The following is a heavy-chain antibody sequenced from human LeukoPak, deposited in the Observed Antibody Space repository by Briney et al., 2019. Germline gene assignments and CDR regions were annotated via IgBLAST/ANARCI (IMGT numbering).Heavy chain of an antibody. CDR3: ARSIVPDGTSPFDY. CDR2: ISSSSSTI. J-gene: IGHJ4*02. CDR1: GFTFSSYS. D-gene: IGHD6-13*01. V-gene: IGHV3-48*04. Sequence: GGSLRLSCAASGFTFSSYSMNWVRQAPGKGLEWVSYISSSSSTIYYADSVKGRFTISRDNAKNSLYLQMNSLRAEDTAVYYCARSIVPDGTSPFDYWGQGTLVTVSS.